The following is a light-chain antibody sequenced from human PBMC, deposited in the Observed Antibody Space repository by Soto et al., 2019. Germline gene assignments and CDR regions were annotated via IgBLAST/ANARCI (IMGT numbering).Light chain of an antibody. CDR2: GAS. J-gene: IGKJ1*01. CDR1: QTISSSY. CDR3: QQYNNWPWT. V-gene: IGKV3-20*01. Sequence: EIVLTQSPDTLSLSPGERATLSCRASQTISSSYLAWYQQKPGQAPRLLIYGASSRATGIPDRFSGSGSGTDFTLTISRLEPEDFAVYYCQQYNNWPWTFGQGTKVEIK.